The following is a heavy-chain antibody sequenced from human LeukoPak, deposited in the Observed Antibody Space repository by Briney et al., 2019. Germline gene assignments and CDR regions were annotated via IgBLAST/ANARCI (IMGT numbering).Heavy chain of an antibody. J-gene: IGHJ4*02. Sequence: SETLSLTCTVSGGSISSGGYYWSWLRQHPGKGLEWIGYIYYSGSTYYNPSLKSRVTISVDTSKNQSSLKLSSVTAADTAVYYCGGQLGVGGGLDYWGQGTLVTVSS. CDR3: GGQLGVGGGLDY. CDR2: IYYSGST. D-gene: IGHD6-6*01. CDR1: GGSISSGGYY. V-gene: IGHV4-31*03.